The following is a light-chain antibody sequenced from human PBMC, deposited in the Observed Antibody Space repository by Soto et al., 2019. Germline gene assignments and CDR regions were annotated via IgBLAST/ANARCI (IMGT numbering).Light chain of an antibody. CDR3: CSYAGSNNLGV. CDR2: EVN. V-gene: IGLV2-8*01. Sequence: QSALTQPPSASGSPGQSVTISCTGTSSDVGGYKYVSWYQQHPGKAPKLMIFEVNKRPSGVPDRFSGSKSGNTAALTVSGLQAEDEADYYCCSYAGSNNLGVFGTGTKLTVL. CDR1: SSDVGGYKY. J-gene: IGLJ1*01.